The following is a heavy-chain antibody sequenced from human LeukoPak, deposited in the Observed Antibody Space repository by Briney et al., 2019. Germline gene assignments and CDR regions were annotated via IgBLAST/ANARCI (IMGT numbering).Heavy chain of an antibody. J-gene: IGHJ6*02. D-gene: IGHD3-10*01. CDR1: GFTLSSYA. V-gene: IGHV3-30-3*01. Sequence: GRSLGLSCAASGFTLSSYAICWVRQAPGKGLDWVALISHDGSEKYFADSVKGRFTISRDDSENTLYLQMNSLRTEDTAVYYCARVRMTMVGGLIKPYGVDVWGQGTTVTVSS. CDR2: ISHDGSEK. CDR3: ARVRMTMVGGLIKPYGVDV.